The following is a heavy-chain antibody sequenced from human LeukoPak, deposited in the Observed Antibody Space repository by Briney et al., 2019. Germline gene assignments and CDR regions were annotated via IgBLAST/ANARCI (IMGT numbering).Heavy chain of an antibody. CDR1: GGSISSYY. CDR2: IYYSGST. Sequence: SETLSLTCTVSGGSISSYYWSWIRQPPGKGLEWIGYIYYSGSTNYNPSLKSRVTISVDTSKNQFSLKLSSVTAADTAVYSCARQGMVRGVMVFDYWGQGTLVTVSS. CDR3: ARQGMVRGVMVFDY. J-gene: IGHJ4*02. D-gene: IGHD3-10*01. V-gene: IGHV4-59*08.